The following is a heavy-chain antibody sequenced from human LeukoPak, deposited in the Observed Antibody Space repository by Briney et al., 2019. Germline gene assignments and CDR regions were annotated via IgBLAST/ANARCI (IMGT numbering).Heavy chain of an antibody. V-gene: IGHV4-34*01. Sequence: SETLSLTCAVYGGSFSNYYWSWIRQSPGKGLEWIGETSHSGSTKYNPSLKSRVTISVDTSKNQFSLKLSSVTAADTAIYYCTREYGFMTTVFHAFDIWGQGTMDTVSS. CDR1: GGSFSNYY. CDR2: TSHSGST. D-gene: IGHD4-17*01. CDR3: TREYGFMTTVFHAFDI. J-gene: IGHJ3*02.